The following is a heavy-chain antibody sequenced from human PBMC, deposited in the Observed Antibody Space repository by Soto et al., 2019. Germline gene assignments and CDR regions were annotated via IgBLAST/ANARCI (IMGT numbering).Heavy chain of an antibody. D-gene: IGHD1-7*01. CDR2: IYYSGST. J-gene: IGHJ5*02. CDR1: GGSIRSYY. Sequence: ETLSLTCTVSGGSIRSYYWSWIRQPPGKGLEWIGYIYYSGSTNYNPSLKSRVTISVDTSKNQFSLKLSSVTAADTAVYYCAGLNWNYSLRRFDPWGQGTLVTVSS. V-gene: IGHV4-59*01. CDR3: AGLNWNYSLRRFDP.